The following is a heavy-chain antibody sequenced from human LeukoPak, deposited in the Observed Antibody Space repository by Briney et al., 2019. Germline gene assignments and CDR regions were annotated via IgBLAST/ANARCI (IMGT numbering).Heavy chain of an antibody. CDR3: AKDGVGSYPTDAFDI. J-gene: IGHJ3*02. CDR1: GFTFSSYG. CDR2: IRYDGSNK. Sequence: GGSLRLSCAASGFTFSSYGMHWVRQAPGKGLEWVAFIRYDGSNKYYADSVKGRFTISRDNSKNTLYLQMNSLRAEDTAVYYCAKDGVGSYPTDAFDIWGQGTMVTVSS. D-gene: IGHD1-26*01. V-gene: IGHV3-30*02.